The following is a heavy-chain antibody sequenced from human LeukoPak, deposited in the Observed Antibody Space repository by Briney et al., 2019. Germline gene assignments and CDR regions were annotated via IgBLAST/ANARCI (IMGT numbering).Heavy chain of an antibody. CDR2: MDHSGSA. J-gene: IGHJ5*02. V-gene: IGHV4-34*01. Sequence: PSETLSLTCAVYGGSFSGYYWTWIRQRPGKGLERIGEMDHSGSANYNPSLKSRVTISVDTSKNQCSLRLSSVTAADTAVYYCARLRGATVAHNWFAPWGQGTLVTVSS. D-gene: IGHD6-19*01. CDR1: GGSFSGYY. CDR3: ARLRGATVAHNWFAP.